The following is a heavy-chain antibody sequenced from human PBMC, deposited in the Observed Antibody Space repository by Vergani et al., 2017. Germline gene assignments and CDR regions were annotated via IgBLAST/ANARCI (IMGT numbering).Heavy chain of an antibody. CDR3: AKLVNYDFWSGYDTFDY. V-gene: IGHV3-23*01. J-gene: IGHJ4*02. D-gene: IGHD3-3*01. CDR2: ISGSGGST. Sequence: EVQLLESGGGLVQPGGSLRLSCAASGFTFSSYAMSWVRQAPGKGLEWVSAISGSGGSTYYADSVKGRLTISRDNSKNTLYLQMNSLRAEDTAVYYCAKLVNYDFWSGYDTFDYWGQGTLVTVSS. CDR1: GFTFSSYA.